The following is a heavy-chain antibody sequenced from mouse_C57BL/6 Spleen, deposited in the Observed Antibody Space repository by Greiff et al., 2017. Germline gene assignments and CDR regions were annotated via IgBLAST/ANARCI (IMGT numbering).Heavy chain of an antibody. CDR3: ARGLTGNYFDY. J-gene: IGHJ2*01. V-gene: IGHV5-4*03. CDR2: ISDGGSYT. Sequence: EVKLVESGGGLVKPGGSLKLSCAASGFTFSSYAMSWVRQTPEKRLEWVATISDGGSYTYYPDNVKGRFTISRDNAKNNLYLQMSHLKSEDTAMYYCARGLTGNYFDYWGQGTTLTVSS. D-gene: IGHD4-1*01. CDR1: GFTFSSYA.